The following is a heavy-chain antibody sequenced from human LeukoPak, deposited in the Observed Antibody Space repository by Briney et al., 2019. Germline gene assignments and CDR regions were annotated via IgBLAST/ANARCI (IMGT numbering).Heavy chain of an antibody. Sequence: GGSLRLSCAASGFTFSSYAMNWVRQAPGKGLEWVSAVRGGDAGTSYADSVKGRFTISRDNFKNTLYLQMNSLRADDTAVYYCAKNRGGSYYSGSDYWGQGTLVTVSS. D-gene: IGHD1-26*01. CDR1: GFTFSSYA. CDR3: AKNRGGSYYSGSDY. V-gene: IGHV3-23*01. CDR2: VRGGDAGT. J-gene: IGHJ4*02.